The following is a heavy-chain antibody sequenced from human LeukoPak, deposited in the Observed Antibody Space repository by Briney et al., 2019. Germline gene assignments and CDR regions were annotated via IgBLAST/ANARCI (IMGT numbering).Heavy chain of an antibody. J-gene: IGHJ4*02. Sequence: SETLSLTCTVSGGSITGNYWSWSRQPPGKGLEWIGYIYNSETTNYNPSPKSRVTISIETSKNQFSLKLSSVTAADTAVYYCARHDGDWGQGILVTVSS. CDR3: ARHDGD. D-gene: IGHD4-17*01. CDR2: IYNSETT. CDR1: GGSITGNY. V-gene: IGHV4-59*08.